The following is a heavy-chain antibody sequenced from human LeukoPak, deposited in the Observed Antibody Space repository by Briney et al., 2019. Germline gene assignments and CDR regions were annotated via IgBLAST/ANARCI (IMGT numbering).Heavy chain of an antibody. Sequence: SETLSLTCTVSGDSITSSSYYWGWIRQPPGKGLEWIGTMYYTGTIYYNPSLKSRVTISVDTSKNQFSLSLSSVTAADTAVYYCARDLISPRHYYYYYYMDVWGKGTTVTVSS. CDR3: ARDLISPRHYYYYYYMDV. D-gene: IGHD3-3*02. CDR1: GDSITSSSYY. CDR2: MYYTGTI. J-gene: IGHJ6*03. V-gene: IGHV4-39*07.